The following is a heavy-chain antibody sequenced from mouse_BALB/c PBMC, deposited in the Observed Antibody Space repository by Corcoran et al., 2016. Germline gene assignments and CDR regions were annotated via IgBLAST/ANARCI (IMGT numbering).Heavy chain of an antibody. J-gene: IGHJ4*01. V-gene: IGHV1-26*01. D-gene: IGHD2-1*01. CDR3: ARSLYGNGAMDY. CDR1: GYSFTGYY. CDR2: INPYNGAT. Sequence: EVQLQQSGPELVKPGASVKISRKASGYSFTGYYMHWVKQSHVKSLEWIGRINPYNGATSYNQNFKDKASLTVDKSSSTAYMELHSLTSEDSAVYYCARSLYGNGAMDYWGQGTSVTVSS.